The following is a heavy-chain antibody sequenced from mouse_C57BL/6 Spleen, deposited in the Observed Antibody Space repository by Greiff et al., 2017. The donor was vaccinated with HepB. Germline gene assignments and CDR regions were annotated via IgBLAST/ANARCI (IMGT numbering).Heavy chain of an antibody. CDR3: ARGVITTHYAMDY. J-gene: IGHJ4*01. CDR1: GYTFTSYW. D-gene: IGHD2-4*01. V-gene: IGHV1-55*01. Sequence: QVQLQQPGAELVKPGASVKMSCKASGYTFTSYWITWVKQRPGQGLEWIGDIYPGSGSTNYNEKFKSKATLTVDTSSSTAYMQLSSLTSEDSAVYYCARGVITTHYAMDYWGQGTSVTVSS. CDR2: IYPGSGST.